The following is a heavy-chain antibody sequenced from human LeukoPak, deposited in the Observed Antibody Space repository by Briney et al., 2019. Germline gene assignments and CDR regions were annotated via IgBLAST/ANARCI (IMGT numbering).Heavy chain of an antibody. V-gene: IGHV4-34*01. CDR1: GGSFSGYY. CDR2: INHSGST. D-gene: IGHD3-10*01. CDR3: ARGITMVRGAIDY. Sequence: SETLSLTCAVYGGSFSGYYWSWIRQPPGKGLEWIGEINHSGSTNYNPSLKSRVTISVDTSKNQFSLKLSSVTAADTAVYYCARGITMVRGAIDYWGQGTLVTVSS. J-gene: IGHJ4*02.